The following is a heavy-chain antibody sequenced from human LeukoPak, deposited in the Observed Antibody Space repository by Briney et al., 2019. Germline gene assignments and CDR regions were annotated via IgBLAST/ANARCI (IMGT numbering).Heavy chain of an antibody. CDR2: ISAYNGST. V-gene: IGHV1-18*01. CDR1: GYTFTSYG. J-gene: IGHJ3*02. D-gene: IGHD3-22*01. CDR3: ARDYYDSRHHAFDI. Sequence: ASVKVSCKASGYTFTSYGISWVRQAPGQGLEWMGWISAYNGSTNYAQKLQGRVTMTTDTSTSTAYMELRSLRSDDTAVYYCARDYYDSRHHAFDIWGQGTMVTVSS.